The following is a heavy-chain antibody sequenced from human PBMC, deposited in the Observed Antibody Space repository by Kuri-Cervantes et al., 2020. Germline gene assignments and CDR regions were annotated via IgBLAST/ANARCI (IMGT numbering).Heavy chain of an antibody. V-gene: IGHV3-33*08. CDR2: IWYDGSNK. CDR1: GFTFDDYG. CDR3: AREFITIFDVWGNQGRRDAFDI. Sequence: GESLKISCAASGFTFDDYGMNWVRQAPGKGLEWVAVIWYDGSNKYYADSVKGRFTISRDNSKNTLYLQMNSLRAEDTAVYYCAREFITIFDVWGNQGRRDAFDIWGQGTMVTVSS. J-gene: IGHJ3*02. D-gene: IGHD3-9*01.